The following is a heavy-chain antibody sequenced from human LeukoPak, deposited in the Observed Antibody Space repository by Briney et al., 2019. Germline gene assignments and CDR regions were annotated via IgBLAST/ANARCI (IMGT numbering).Heavy chain of an antibody. J-gene: IGHJ4*02. CDR3: ARHDCTSANCPLDY. V-gene: IGHV3-7*03. CDR1: GFTFSSYG. D-gene: IGHD2-2*01. CDR2: INPDGSQK. Sequence: GGSLRLSCAASGFTFSSYGMHWVRQAPGKGLEWVANINPDGSQKYYVDSVKGRFTISRDNAKNSLSLQMNSLRAEDAALYYCARHDCTSANCPLDYWGQGTMVAVSS.